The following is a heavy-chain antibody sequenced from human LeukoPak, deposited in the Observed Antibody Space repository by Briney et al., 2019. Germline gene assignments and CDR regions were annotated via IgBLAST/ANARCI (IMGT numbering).Heavy chain of an antibody. V-gene: IGHV3-21*01. CDR1: GFTFSSYS. CDR2: ISSSSSYI. D-gene: IGHD3-22*01. CDR3: AREEGYYYDSSGYHNWFDP. Sequence: PGGSLRLSCAASGFTFSSYSMNWVRQAPGKGLEWVSSISSSSSYIYYADSVKGRFTISRDNAKNSLYLQMNSLRAEDTAVYYCAREEGYYYDSSGYHNWFDPWGQGTLVTVSS. J-gene: IGHJ5*02.